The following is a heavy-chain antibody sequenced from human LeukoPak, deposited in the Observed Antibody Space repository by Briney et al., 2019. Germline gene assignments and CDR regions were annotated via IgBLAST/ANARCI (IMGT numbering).Heavy chain of an antibody. J-gene: IGHJ4*02. CDR2: ISSSSSYI. Sequence: PGGSLRLSCAASGFTFDDYGMSWVRQAPGKGLEWVSSISSSSSYIYYADSVKGRFTISRDNAKNSLYLQMNSLRAEDTAVYYCARDSLVRGVSTRPFDYWGQGTLVTVSS. CDR1: GFTFDDYG. D-gene: IGHD3-10*01. V-gene: IGHV3-21*01. CDR3: ARDSLVRGVSTRPFDY.